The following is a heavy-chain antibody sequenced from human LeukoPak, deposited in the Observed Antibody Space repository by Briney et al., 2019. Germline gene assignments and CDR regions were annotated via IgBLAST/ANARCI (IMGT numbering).Heavy chain of an antibody. CDR2: INPDGTTK. D-gene: IGHD5-18*01. J-gene: IGHJ4*02. CDR3: ATSRDTAMET. CDR1: GFTFNSYW. Sequence: GGSLRLSYAASGFTFNSYWISWVRQAPGMGLEWVANINPDGTTKFYVDSVKGRFTISRDNTKNSVYLYMNSLRADDTAVYYCATSRDTAMETGGQGTLVTASS. V-gene: IGHV3-7*01.